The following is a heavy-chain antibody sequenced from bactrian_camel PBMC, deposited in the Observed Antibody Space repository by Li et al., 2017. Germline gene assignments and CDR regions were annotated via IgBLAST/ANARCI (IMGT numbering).Heavy chain of an antibody. CDR2: ALGDGDT. D-gene: IGHD2*01. Sequence: HVQLVESGGGSVQSGGTLTLSCVASPSFGAGYCMAWLRQAPGEEEERVAAALGDGDTTYSHSVKGRFTISRDNAKSTVYLQMSSLLPEDSGTYFCAAWLNKYCAGVVHYSGQGTQVTVS. V-gene: IGHV3S53*01. CDR1: PSFGAGYC. J-gene: IGHJ4*01.